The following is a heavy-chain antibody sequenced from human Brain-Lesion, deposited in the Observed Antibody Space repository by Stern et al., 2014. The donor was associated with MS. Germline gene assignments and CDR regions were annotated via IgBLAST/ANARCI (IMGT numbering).Heavy chain of an antibody. Sequence: VQLLQSGGDLVQPGRSLRLSCAAFGFTFDDYAMHWVRQAPGKGLEWVAGISWNSGTIGYVDSVKGRFTTSRDNAYSSLYLQMNSLRPEDTALYYCARDITGSSAYFAYWGQGTLVTVSS. CDR1: GFTFDDYA. CDR3: ARDITGSSAYFAY. CDR2: ISWNSGTI. V-gene: IGHV3-9*01. D-gene: IGHD1-14*01. J-gene: IGHJ4*02.